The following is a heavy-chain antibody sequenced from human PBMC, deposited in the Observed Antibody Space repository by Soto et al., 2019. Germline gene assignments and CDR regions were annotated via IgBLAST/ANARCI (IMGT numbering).Heavy chain of an antibody. CDR2: ISQDGSEK. Sequence: SLRLSCAASGFTFSSYAMHWVRQAPGKGLEWVADISQDGSEKYYADSVKGRFTISRDNAKNTLYLQMNSLRAEDTAVYYCARGDYYDSSGPFSDAFDIWGQGTMVTVSS. J-gene: IGHJ3*02. D-gene: IGHD3-22*01. V-gene: IGHV3-30-3*01. CDR1: GFTFSSYA. CDR3: ARGDYYDSSGPFSDAFDI.